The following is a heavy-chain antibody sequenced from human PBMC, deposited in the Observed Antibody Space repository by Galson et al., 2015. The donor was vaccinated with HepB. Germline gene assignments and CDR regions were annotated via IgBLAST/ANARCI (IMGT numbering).Heavy chain of an antibody. CDR2: ISYDGSNK. CDR1: GFTFITYA. D-gene: IGHD4-17*01. Sequence: SLRLSCAASGFTFITYAMHWVRQAPGKGLEWVAVISYDGSNKYYADFVKGRFTISRDNSKNTLYLQMNSLRPDDTAIYYCARVRSLKVTMRGGLDYWGQGTLVTVSS. J-gene: IGHJ4*02. CDR3: ARVRSLKVTMRGGLDY. V-gene: IGHV3-30-3*01.